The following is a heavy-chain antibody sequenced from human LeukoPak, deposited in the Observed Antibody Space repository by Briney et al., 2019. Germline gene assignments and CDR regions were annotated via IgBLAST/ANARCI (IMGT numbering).Heavy chain of an antibody. CDR3: ARGRDSGRYFDY. J-gene: IGHJ4*02. D-gene: IGHD1-26*01. V-gene: IGHV3-7*01. CDR2: IKQDGNEK. CDR1: GFTFSAYW. Sequence: GGSLRLSCAASGFTFSAYWMTWVRQAPGKGLEWVANIKQDGNEKYYVDSVKGRFAISRDNAKNSLFLQLAGLRAEDTAVYYCARGRDSGRYFDYWXQGTLVTVSS.